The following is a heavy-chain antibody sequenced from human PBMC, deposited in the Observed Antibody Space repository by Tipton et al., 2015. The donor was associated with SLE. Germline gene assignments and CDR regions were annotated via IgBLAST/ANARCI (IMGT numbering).Heavy chain of an antibody. CDR1: GGSISSSNW. CDR2: IYYSGST. J-gene: IGHJ4*02. V-gene: IGHV4-4*02. Sequence: TLSLTCAVSGGSISSSNWWSWIRQPPGKGLEWIGSIYYSGSTYYNPSLKSRVTISVDTSKNQFSLKLSSVTAADTAVYYCAREDDSNSPIFDSWGQGIPVTVSA. CDR3: AREDDSNSPIFDS. D-gene: IGHD6-6*01.